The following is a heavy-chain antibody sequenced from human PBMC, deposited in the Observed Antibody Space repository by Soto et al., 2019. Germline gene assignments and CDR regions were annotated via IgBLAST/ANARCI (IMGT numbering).Heavy chain of an antibody. Sequence: QVQLVESGGGVVQPGRSLRLSCAASGFTFNNCGMHWVRQAPGKGLEWVAVIWYDGSNQYYADSVKGRFTISRDNSKNTLYLQMNSLRAEDTAVYYCARDRNGYNYETTLDYWGQGTLVTVSS. CDR3: ARDRNGYNYETTLDY. J-gene: IGHJ4*02. V-gene: IGHV3-33*01. CDR1: GFTFNNCG. CDR2: IWYDGSNQ. D-gene: IGHD3-3*01.